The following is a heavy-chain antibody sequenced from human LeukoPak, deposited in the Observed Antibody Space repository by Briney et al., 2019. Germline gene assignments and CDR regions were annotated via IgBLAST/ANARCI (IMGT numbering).Heavy chain of an antibody. CDR1: GGTFSSYA. V-gene: IGHV1-69*05. Sequence: SVKVSCKASGGTFSSYAISWVRQAPGQGLEWMRRIIPIFGTANYAQKFQGRVTITTDESTSTAYMELSSLRSEDTAVYYCARVEAVAGTRHAFDIWGQGTMVTVSS. CDR3: ARVEAVAGTRHAFDI. D-gene: IGHD6-19*01. J-gene: IGHJ3*02. CDR2: IIPIFGTA.